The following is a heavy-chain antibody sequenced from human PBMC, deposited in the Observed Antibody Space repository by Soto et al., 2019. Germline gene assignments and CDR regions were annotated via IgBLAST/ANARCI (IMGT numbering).Heavy chain of an antibody. CDR3: AREVVPATVDFYYYYIDF. D-gene: IGHD2-2*01. CDR1: GGFISSGDYY. Sequence: QVQLQESGPGLVKPSQTLSLTCTVSGGFISSGDYYWNWIRQLPGKGLEWIGYIEHSGSSFYNPSLKGRVALALDPSKNQFSPKLNSVTAADTAVYYCAREVVPATVDFYYYYIDFWGKGTTVTVSS. V-gene: IGHV4-31*03. J-gene: IGHJ6*03. CDR2: IEHSGSS.